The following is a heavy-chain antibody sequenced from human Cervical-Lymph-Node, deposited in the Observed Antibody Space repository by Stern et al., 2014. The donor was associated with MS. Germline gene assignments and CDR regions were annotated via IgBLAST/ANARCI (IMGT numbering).Heavy chain of an antibody. J-gene: IGHJ5*02. CDR1: GFTFSSYS. D-gene: IGHD6-6*01. CDR3: ARGIAARPNWFDP. CDR2: ISSSSSYI. Sequence: VQLVQSGGGLVKPGGSLRLSCAASGFTFSSYSMNWVRQAPGKGMEWVSSISSSSSYIYYADLVKGRFTISRDNAKNSLYLQMNSLRAEDTAVYYCARGIAARPNWFDPWGQGTLVTVSS. V-gene: IGHV3-21*01.